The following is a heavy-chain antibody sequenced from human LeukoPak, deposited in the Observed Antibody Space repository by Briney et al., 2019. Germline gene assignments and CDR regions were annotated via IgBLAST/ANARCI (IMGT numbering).Heavy chain of an antibody. D-gene: IGHD3-22*01. CDR2: INHSGST. J-gene: IGHJ4*01. V-gene: IGHV4-34*01. CDR1: GGSFSGYY. CDR3: ARAGPDPTMIVVVLDY. Sequence: PSETLSLTCAVYGGSFSGYYWSWIRQPPGKGLEWIGEINHSGSTNYNPSLKSRVTISVDTSKNQFSLKLSSVTAADTAVYYCARAGPDPTMIVVVLDYWGHGTLVTVFS.